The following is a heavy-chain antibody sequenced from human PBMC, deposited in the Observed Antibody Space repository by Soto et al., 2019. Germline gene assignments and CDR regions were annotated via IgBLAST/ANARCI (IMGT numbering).Heavy chain of an antibody. CDR1: GGSISSGDYY. V-gene: IGHV4-30-4*01. D-gene: IGHD2-15*01. Sequence: SETLSLTCTVSGGSISSGDYYWSWIRQPPGKGLEWIGYIYYSGSTYYNPSLKSRVTISVDTSKNQFSLKLSSVTAADMAVYYCAGGGYCSGGSCYAYYYYGMDVWGQGTTVTVSS. CDR3: AGGGYCSGGSCYAYYYYGMDV. CDR2: IYYSGST. J-gene: IGHJ6*02.